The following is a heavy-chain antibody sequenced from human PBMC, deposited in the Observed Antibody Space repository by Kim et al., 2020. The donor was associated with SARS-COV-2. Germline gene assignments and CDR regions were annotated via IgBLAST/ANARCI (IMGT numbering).Heavy chain of an antibody. J-gene: IGHJ6*02. CDR1: GGTFSSYA. Sequence: SVKVSCKASGGTFSSYAISWVRQAPGQGLEWMGRIIPILGIANYAQKFQGRVTITADKSTSTAYMELSSLRSEDTAVYYCARDLHSSFFALAVAGNYYYYGMDVWGQGTTVTVSS. V-gene: IGHV1-69*04. CDR2: IIPILGIA. CDR3: ARDLHSSFFALAVAGNYYYYGMDV. D-gene: IGHD6-19*01.